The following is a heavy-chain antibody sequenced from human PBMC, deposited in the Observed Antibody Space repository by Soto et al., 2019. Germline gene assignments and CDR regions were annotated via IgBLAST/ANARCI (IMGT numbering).Heavy chain of an antibody. J-gene: IGHJ3*02. Sequence: EVQLVESGGGLVQPGGSLRLSCAASGFTVSSNYMSWVRQAPGKGLEWVSVIYSGGSTYYADSVKGRFTISRDNSKNTLYLQMTSLRAEDTAVYYCARDRADSNSDRVGYDAFDIWGQGTMVTDSS. CDR3: ARDRADSNSDRVGYDAFDI. V-gene: IGHV3-66*01. CDR1: GFTVSSNY. D-gene: IGHD2-15*01. CDR2: IYSGGST.